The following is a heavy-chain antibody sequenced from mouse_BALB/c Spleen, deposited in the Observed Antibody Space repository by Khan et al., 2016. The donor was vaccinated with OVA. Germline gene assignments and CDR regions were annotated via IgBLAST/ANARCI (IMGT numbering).Heavy chain of an antibody. CDR2: ISNYSGNT. CDR3: ARPAYDGYYDY. V-gene: IGHV1S137*01. Sequence: QVQLQQPGPELVRPGVSVKISCTGSGYIFTDYAMHWVKQSHAKSLEWIGLISNYSGNTNYNQKTKGKATMTVDKSSSTASMELARLTSEDSAIYYCARPAYDGYYDYWGQGTTLTVSS. J-gene: IGHJ2*01. CDR1: GYIFTDYA. D-gene: IGHD2-3*01.